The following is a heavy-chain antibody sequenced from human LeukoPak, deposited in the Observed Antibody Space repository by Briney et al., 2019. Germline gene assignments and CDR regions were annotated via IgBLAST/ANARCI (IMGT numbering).Heavy chain of an antibody. CDR1: GFTFSSYS. J-gene: IGHJ3*02. CDR3: ARSTRSAAFDI. V-gene: IGHV3-21*01. Sequence: GGSLRLSCAASGFTFSSYSMNWLRQAPGKGLEWVSSISSSSSYIYYADSVKGRFTISRDNAKNSLYLQMNSLRAEDTAVYYCARSTRSAAFDIWGQGTMVTVSS. CDR2: ISSSSSYI.